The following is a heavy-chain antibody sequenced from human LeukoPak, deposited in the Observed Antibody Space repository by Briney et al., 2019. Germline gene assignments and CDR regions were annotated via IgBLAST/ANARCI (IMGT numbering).Heavy chain of an antibody. D-gene: IGHD5-18*01. CDR3: ARAQKGYSYGYVYFQH. J-gene: IGHJ1*01. Sequence: ASVKVSCKASGYIFTSYAMHWVRQAPGQRHEWMGWINAGNGNTKYSQKFQGRVTITRDTSASTVYMELSSLRSEDTAVYHCARAQKGYSYGYVYFQHWGQGTLVTVSS. CDR2: INAGNGNT. CDR1: GYIFTSYA. V-gene: IGHV1-3*01.